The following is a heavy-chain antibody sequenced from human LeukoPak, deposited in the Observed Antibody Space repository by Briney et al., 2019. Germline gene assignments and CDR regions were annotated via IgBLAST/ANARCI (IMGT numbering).Heavy chain of an antibody. CDR1: GFTFSSYE. Sequence: GGSLRLSCAASGFTFSSYEMNWVRQAPGKGLEWVSYISSSGSTIYYADSVKGRFTISRDNFENTLYLQMSSLRAEDTAVYFCAKEDSALWFGELSHYFDSWGQGTLVTVSS. CDR3: AKEDSALWFGELSHYFDS. J-gene: IGHJ4*02. CDR2: ISSSGSTI. V-gene: IGHV3-48*03. D-gene: IGHD3-10*01.